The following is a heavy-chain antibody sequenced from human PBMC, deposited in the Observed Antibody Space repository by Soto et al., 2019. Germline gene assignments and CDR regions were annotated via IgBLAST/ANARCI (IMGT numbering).Heavy chain of an antibody. CDR2: ISSSSSYI. Sequence: EVQLVESGGGLVKPGGSLRLSCAASGFTFSSYSMNWVRQAPGKGLEWVSSISSSSSYIYYADSVKGRFTISRDNAKNSLYLQMNSLRAGDTAVYYCARDYRGVITMVRGVMYGMDVWGQGTTVTVSS. J-gene: IGHJ6*02. D-gene: IGHD3-10*01. CDR3: ARDYRGVITMVRGVMYGMDV. CDR1: GFTFSSYS. V-gene: IGHV3-21*01.